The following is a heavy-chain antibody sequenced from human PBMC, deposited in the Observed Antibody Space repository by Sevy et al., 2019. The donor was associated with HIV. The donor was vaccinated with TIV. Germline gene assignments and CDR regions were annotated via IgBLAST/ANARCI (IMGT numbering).Heavy chain of an antibody. CDR3: ALERLSSDVAEYFQN. J-gene: IGHJ1*01. V-gene: IGHV3-30-3*01. D-gene: IGHD1-1*01. CDR2: ISYDGINK. Sequence: GGSLRISCATSGFTFSSYSMHWVRQAPGKGVEWVATISYDGINKHYADSVKGRFTISRDNFKNSLSLQMNSLRAEETAVYFCALERLSSDVAEYFQNWGQGTLVTVSS. CDR1: GFTFSSYS.